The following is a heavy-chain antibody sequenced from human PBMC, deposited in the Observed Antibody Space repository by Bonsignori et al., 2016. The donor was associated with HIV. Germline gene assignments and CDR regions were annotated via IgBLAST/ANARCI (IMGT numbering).Heavy chain of an antibody. V-gene: IGHV4-34*01. CDR1: GGSFSGYY. D-gene: IGHD3-16*02. CDR2: INHSGST. J-gene: IGHJ6*03. Sequence: SETLSLTCAVYGGSFSGYYWSWIRQPPGKGLEWIGEINHSGSTNYNPSLKSRVTISVDTSKNQFSLKLSSVTAADTAVYYCARGDYVWGSYRLWTHMDVWGKGTTVTVSS. CDR3: ARGDYVWGSYRLWTHMDV.